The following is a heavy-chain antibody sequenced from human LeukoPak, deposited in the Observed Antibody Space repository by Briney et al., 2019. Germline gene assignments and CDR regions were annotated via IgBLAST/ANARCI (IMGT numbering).Heavy chain of an antibody. CDR2: ISSSSSYI. CDR1: GFTFSSYS. D-gene: IGHD1-26*01. V-gene: IGHV3-21*01. J-gene: IGHJ3*02. Sequence: GGSLRLSCAASGFTFSSYSMNWVRQAPGEGLEWVSSISSSSSYIYYADSVKGRFTISRDNAKNSLYLQMNSLRAEDTAVYYCARDLGGSRVGATFIANAFDIWGQGTMVTVSS. CDR3: ARDLGGSRVGATFIANAFDI.